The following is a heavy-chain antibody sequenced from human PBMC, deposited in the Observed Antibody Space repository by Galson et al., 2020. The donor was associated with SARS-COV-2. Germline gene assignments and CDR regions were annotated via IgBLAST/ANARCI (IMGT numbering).Heavy chain of an antibody. CDR1: GGTFSSYA. D-gene: IGHD1-1*01. CDR2: IIPIFGTA. J-gene: IGHJ6*02. V-gene: IGHV1-69*06. CDR3: ARGTSVRGERYYYDGMDV. Sequence: SVKVYCKASGGTFSSYAISWVRQAPGQGLEWMGRIIPIFGTANYAQKFQGRVTITADKSTSTAYMELSSLRSEDTAVYYCARGTSVRGERYYYDGMDVWGQGTTVTVSS.